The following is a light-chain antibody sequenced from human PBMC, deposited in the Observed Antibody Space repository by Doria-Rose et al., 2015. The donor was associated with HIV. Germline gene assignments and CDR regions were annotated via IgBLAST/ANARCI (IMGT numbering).Light chain of an antibody. V-gene: IGKV3-20*01. CDR1: QSFSSTY. Sequence: LTQSLGTPSLSPGERATLSCRASQSFSSTYLAWYQQKPGQAPSLLIYDGSTGATGIPDRFSASGSQTDFTLTINRLEPEDFALYYCHQYGTSWTFGQGTKVEI. CDR3: HQYGTSWT. J-gene: IGKJ1*01. CDR2: DGS.